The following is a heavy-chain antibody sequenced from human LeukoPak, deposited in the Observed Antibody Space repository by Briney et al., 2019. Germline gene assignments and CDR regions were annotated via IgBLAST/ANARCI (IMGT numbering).Heavy chain of an antibody. CDR3: TRVTGDYAYYYYYGMDV. D-gene: IGHD4-17*01. CDR2: IRSKANSYAT. J-gene: IGHJ6*04. Sequence: SGGSLKLSCAASGFTFSGSAMHWVRQASGKGLEWVGRIRSKANSYATAYAASVKGRITISRDDSKNTAYLQMNSLKTEDTAVYYCTRVTGDYAYYYYYGMDVWGKGTTVTVSS. CDR1: GFTFSGSA. V-gene: IGHV3-73*01.